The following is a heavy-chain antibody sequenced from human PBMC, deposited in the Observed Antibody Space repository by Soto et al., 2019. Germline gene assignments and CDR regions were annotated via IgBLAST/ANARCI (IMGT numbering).Heavy chain of an antibody. J-gene: IGHJ4*02. CDR3: ARVITVAGPIDY. D-gene: IGHD6-19*01. CDR1: GGSFSRSSNY. Sequence: SETLSLTCSVSGGSFSRSSNYWGWIRQPPGKGLEWIGNIYYSGSTNYNPSLNSRVTMSVDTSKNQFSLKLSSVTAADTAVYYCARVITVAGPIDYWGQGTLVTVSS. V-gene: IGHV4-39*01. CDR2: IYYSGST.